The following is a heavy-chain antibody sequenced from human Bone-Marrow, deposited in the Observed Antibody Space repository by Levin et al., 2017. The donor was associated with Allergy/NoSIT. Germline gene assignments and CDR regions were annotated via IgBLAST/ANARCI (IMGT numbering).Heavy chain of an antibody. D-gene: IGHD5-24*01. CDR1: GNTFIDYY. CDR3: ARGQRWLQFGDYGMDV. CDR2: INPKRGDT. V-gene: IGHV1-2*06. J-gene: IGHJ6*02. Sequence: GESLKISCKASGNTFIDYYMHWVRQAPGQGLEWVGRINPKRGDTNYAQKFQGRVTVTRDTSLSTVYMELSRLISDDTAVYYCARGQRWLQFGDYGMDVWGQGTTVTVSS.